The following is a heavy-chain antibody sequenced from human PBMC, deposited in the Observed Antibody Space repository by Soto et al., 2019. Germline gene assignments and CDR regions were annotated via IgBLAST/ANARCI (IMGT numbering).Heavy chain of an antibody. V-gene: IGHV1-69*13. CDR3: ARAGGEWRPYYYYYMDV. Sequence: GASVKVSCKASGGTFSSYAISWVRQAPGQGLEWMGGIIPIFGTANYAQKFQGRVTITADESTSTAYMELSSLRSDDTAVYYCARAGGEWRPYYYYYMDVWGKGTKVTVSS. CDR2: IIPIFGTA. J-gene: IGHJ6*03. D-gene: IGHD4-17*01. CDR1: GGTFSSYA.